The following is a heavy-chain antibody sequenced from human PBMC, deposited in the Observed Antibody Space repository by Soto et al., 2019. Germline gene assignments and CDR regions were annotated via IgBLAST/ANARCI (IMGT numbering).Heavy chain of an antibody. CDR2: IYYSGST. J-gene: IGHJ4*02. Sequence: QVQLQESGPGLVKPSQTLSLTCTVSGGSISSGGYYWSWIRQHPGKGLEWIGYIYYSGSTYYNPSLKSRVXXSXDXXKNQFSLKLSSVTAADTAVYYCARSSGSYGYYFDYWGQGTLVTVSS. D-gene: IGHD1-26*01. CDR3: ARSSGSYGYYFDY. V-gene: IGHV4-31*03. CDR1: GGSISSGGYY.